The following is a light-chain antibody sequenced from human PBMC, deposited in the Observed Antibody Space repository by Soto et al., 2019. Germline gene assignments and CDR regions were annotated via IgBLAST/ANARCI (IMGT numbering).Light chain of an antibody. J-gene: IGLJ2*01. CDR1: SSNIGAGYD. CDR2: GNS. CDR3: QSYDISLSGVL. V-gene: IGLV1-40*01. Sequence: QSVLTQPPSVSGAPGQRVTISCTGSSSNIGAGYDVHWYQQLPGTAPKLLIYGNSNRRPGVPDRFSGSKSGTSASLAISGLQAEDEADFYCQSYDISLSGVLFGGGTKLTVL.